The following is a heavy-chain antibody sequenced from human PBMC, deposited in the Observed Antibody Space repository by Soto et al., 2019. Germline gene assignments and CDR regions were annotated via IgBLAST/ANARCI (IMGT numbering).Heavy chain of an antibody. CDR2: ISHSGNSK. J-gene: IGHJ5*02. CDR3: ARLNSRAILKGNGFDP. D-gene: IGHD3-3*01. CDR1: GFTFINYA. V-gene: IGHV3-23*01. Sequence: GGSLRLSCAASGFTFINYAMAWVRQAPGKGLEWVSGISHSGNSKYYADSVKGRFTISRDNSKNTLYLQMDSLGAEDTALYYCARLNSRAILKGNGFDPWGQGTLVTVSS.